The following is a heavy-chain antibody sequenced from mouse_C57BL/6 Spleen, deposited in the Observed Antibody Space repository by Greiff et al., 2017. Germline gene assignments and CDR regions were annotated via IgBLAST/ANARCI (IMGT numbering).Heavy chain of an antibody. D-gene: IGHD1-1*01. CDR3: ARHPHYYGSSFHWYFDG. J-gene: IGHJ1*03. V-gene: IGHV1-62-2*01. Sequence: QVHVKQSGAELVKPGASVKLSCKASGYTFTEYTIHWVKQRSGQGLEWIGWFYPGSGSIKYNEKFKDKATLTADKSSSTVYMELSRLTSEDSAVYFCARHPHYYGSSFHWYFDGWGTGTTVTVSS. CDR2: FYPGSGSI. CDR1: GYTFTEYT.